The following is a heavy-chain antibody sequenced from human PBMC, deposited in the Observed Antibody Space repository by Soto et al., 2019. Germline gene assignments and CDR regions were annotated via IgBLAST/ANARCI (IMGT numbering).Heavy chain of an antibody. Sequence: SGPRGEPTQTLTLTCTFSGFSLSTSGVGVGWIRQPPGKALEWLALIYWDDDKRYSPSLKSRLTITKDTSKNQVVLTMTNMDPVDTATYYCATSPDYDFWSGPEKDYYYYYTDVWGKATTVTVS. D-gene: IGHD3-3*01. V-gene: IGHV2-5*02. CDR2: IYWDDDK. CDR1: GFSLSTSGVG. CDR3: ATSPDYDFWSGPEKDYYYYYTDV. J-gene: IGHJ6*03.